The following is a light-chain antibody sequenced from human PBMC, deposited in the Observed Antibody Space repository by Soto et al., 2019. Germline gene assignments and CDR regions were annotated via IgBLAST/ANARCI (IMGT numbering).Light chain of an antibody. V-gene: IGKV1-12*01. CDR2: AAS. CDR3: QQRHNWRDT. J-gene: IGKJ5*01. CDR1: QGISSL. Sequence: DIQMTQSPSSVSASVGDRVTVTCRASQGISSLLAWYQQKPGKAPKLLIYAASSLQSGVPSRFSGSGSGTDFTLTISSLQPEYFAVYYCQQRHNWRDTFGQGTRLEIK.